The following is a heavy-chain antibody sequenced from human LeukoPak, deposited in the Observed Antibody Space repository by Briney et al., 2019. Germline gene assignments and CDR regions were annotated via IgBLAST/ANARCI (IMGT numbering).Heavy chain of an antibody. CDR3: ARAALLGYSYGPPFDY. D-gene: IGHD5-18*01. Sequence: GGSLRLSCAASGFTFSSYAMSWVRQAPGKGLEWVSAISGSGGSTYSADSVKGRFTISRDNSKNTLYLQMNSLRAEDTAVYYCARAALLGYSYGPPFDYWGQGTLVTVSS. CDR2: ISGSGGST. V-gene: IGHV3-23*01. CDR1: GFTFSSYA. J-gene: IGHJ4*02.